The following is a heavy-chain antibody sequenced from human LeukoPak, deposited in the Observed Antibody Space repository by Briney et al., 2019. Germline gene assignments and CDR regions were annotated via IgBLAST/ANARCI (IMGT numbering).Heavy chain of an antibody. J-gene: IGHJ4*02. CDR2: IKQDGSEK. CDR3: AREGGYSYGPPFDY. D-gene: IGHD5-18*01. Sequence: GGSLRLSCAASGFTFSSYWMSWVRQAPGKGLEWVANIKQDGSEKYYVDSVKGRFTISRDNAKNSLYLQMNSLRAEDTAVYYCAREGGYSYGPPFDYWGQGTLVTVSS. V-gene: IGHV3-7*03. CDR1: GFTFSSYW.